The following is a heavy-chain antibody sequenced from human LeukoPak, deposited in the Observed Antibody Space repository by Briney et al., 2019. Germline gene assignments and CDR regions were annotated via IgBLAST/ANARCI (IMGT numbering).Heavy chain of an antibody. V-gene: IGHV1-2*02. D-gene: IGHD6-6*01. CDR3: AREYSSSSGRLYDY. Sequence: SVTVSYQASGYTFTGYHMHWVRQPPGQGLEWMGWIAPNSGGTNYAQKFQGRVTMTRDTSVSTAYMEVSRLTSDDTAVYYCAREYSSSSGRLYDYWGQGTLVTVSS. CDR1: GYTFTGYH. CDR2: IAPNSGGT. J-gene: IGHJ4*02.